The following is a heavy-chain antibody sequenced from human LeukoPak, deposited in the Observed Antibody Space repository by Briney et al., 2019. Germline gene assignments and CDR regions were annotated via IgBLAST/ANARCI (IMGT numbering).Heavy chain of an antibody. J-gene: IGHJ6*02. V-gene: IGHV3-73*01. CDR2: ITSKAKNYAT. D-gene: IGHD3-22*01. Sequence: GGSLRLSCAASGFTFSGSGMHWVRQASGTGLEWIGRITSKAKNYATAYAASVKGKFTISRDDSKNAAYLQMNSLKTEDTAVYYCASGYYYDSRGMDVWGPGTTVTVSS. CDR1: GFTFSGSG. CDR3: ASGYYYDSRGMDV.